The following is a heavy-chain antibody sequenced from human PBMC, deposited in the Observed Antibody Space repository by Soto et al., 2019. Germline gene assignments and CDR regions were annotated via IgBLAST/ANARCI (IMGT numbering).Heavy chain of an antibody. CDR3: ARSGSSGYYFDY. D-gene: IGHD3-22*01. CDR1: GGSSSSGGYY. J-gene: IGHJ4*02. Sequence: PSETLSLTWIVAGGSSSSGGYYLTWIRQHQGKGLEWIGYIYYSGSTYSNPCLKSRVTISVDTAKNQFSLKLSSVTAAATAVYYCARSGSSGYYFDYWGQGTLVTVSS. V-gene: IGHV4-31*02. CDR2: IYYSGST.